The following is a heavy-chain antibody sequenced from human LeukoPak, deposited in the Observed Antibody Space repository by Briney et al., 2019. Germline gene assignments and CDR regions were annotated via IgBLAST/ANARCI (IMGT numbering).Heavy chain of an antibody. CDR2: ISGRGGST. Sequence: PGGSLRLSCAASGFTFDDYAMHWVRQAPGKGLDWVSAISGRGGSTYYAASVKGRFTISRDNSKNTLYLQMNSLRADDTAIFYCARVGPDSSGYYLRRYDTFDIWGQGTMVTVSS. CDR1: GFTFDDYA. CDR3: ARVGPDSSGYYLRRYDTFDI. J-gene: IGHJ3*02. V-gene: IGHV3-23*01. D-gene: IGHD3-22*01.